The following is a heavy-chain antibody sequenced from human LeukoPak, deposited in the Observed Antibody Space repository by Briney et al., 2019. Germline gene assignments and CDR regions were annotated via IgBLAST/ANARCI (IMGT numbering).Heavy chain of an antibody. J-gene: IGHJ6*02. Sequence: GGSVRLSCAASGFTFDDYGMSWVRQAPGKGLEWVSGINWNGGSTGYADSVKGRFTISRDNAKNSLYLQMNSLRAEDTALYHCARARMRSGSYYRLDYYYGMDVWGQGTTVTVSS. CDR3: ARARMRSGSYYRLDYYYGMDV. CDR1: GFTFDDYG. D-gene: IGHD3-10*01. CDR2: INWNGGST. V-gene: IGHV3-20*01.